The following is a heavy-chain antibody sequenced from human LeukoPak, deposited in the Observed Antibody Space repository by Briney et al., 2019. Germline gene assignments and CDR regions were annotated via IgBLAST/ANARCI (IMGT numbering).Heavy chain of an antibody. D-gene: IGHD2-2*03. CDR2: ITNDGGTR. CDR1: GFTFGSYG. Sequence: GGSLRLSCAASGFTFGSYGMHWVRQAPGKGLECVSAITNDGGTRFYANSVKGRFTISRDNSKNTLFLQMGSLRPEDMAVYYCARVDDFTYDFWGQGTLVTVSS. CDR3: ARVDDFTYDF. J-gene: IGHJ4*02. V-gene: IGHV3-64*01.